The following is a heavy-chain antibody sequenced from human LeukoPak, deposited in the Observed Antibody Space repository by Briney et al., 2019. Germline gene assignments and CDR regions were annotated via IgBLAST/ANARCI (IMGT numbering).Heavy chain of an antibody. D-gene: IGHD3-22*01. Sequence: PGGSLRLSCAASGFTFSNYAMSWVRQAPGKGLEWVSGISGSGVMTYYADSVKGRFTISRHNSKNTVYLQMNSLRAEDTAVYYCAREATYYYDSSGYRHYYYYYMDVWGKGTTVTISS. V-gene: IGHV3-23*01. J-gene: IGHJ6*03. CDR1: GFTFSNYA. CDR3: AREATYYYDSSGYRHYYYYYMDV. CDR2: ISGSGVMT.